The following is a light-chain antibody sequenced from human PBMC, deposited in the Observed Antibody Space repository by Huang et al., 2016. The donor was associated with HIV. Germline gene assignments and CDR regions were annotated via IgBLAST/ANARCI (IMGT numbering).Light chain of an antibody. CDR3: QHYNNWPPWT. V-gene: IGKV3D-15*01. CDR1: QTINNN. J-gene: IGKJ1*01. CDR2: GAS. Sequence: EMVMTQSPGTLSVSPGEGAVLSCRASQTINNNLAWYQQKPGQTPRLLIYGASARATGIPVRFRGSGSGTNVTLTISSLESEDVAVYYCQHYNNWPPWTFGQGTRVEVK.